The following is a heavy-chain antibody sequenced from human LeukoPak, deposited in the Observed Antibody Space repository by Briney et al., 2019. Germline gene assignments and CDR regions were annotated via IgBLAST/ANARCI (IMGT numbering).Heavy chain of an antibody. Sequence: PGGSLRLSCAASGFIINNYGMTWVRQAPGKGLEWVSGISGSGDSTYYADSVKGRFTISRDNSKNTLYLQMNSLRVEDTAVYYCIGGSLWFGELPFDYWGQGTLVTVSS. CDR3: IGGSLWFGELPFDY. CDR1: GFIINNYG. J-gene: IGHJ4*02. D-gene: IGHD3-10*01. CDR2: ISGSGDST. V-gene: IGHV3-23*01.